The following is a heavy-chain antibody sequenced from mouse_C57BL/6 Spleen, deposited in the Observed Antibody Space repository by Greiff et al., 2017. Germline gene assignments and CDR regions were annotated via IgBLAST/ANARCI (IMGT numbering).Heavy chain of an antibody. J-gene: IGHJ2*01. V-gene: IGHV1-52*01. CDR3: ARGAGTRGYYFDY. CDR1: GYTFTSYW. Sequence: QVQLQQPGAELVRPGSSVKLSCKASGYTFTSYWMHWVKQRPIQGLEWIGNIDPSDSETHYNQKFKDKATLTVDKSSSTAYMQLSSLTSEYSAVXYCARGAGTRGYYFDYWGQGTTLTVSS. CDR2: IDPSDSET. D-gene: IGHD4-1*01.